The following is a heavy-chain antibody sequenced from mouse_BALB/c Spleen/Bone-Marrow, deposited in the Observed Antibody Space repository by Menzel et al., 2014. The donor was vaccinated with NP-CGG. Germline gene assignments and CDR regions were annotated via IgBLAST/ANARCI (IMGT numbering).Heavy chain of an antibody. CDR3: ARGPLLRLRGYFDY. V-gene: IGHV2-9*02. D-gene: IGHD1-2*01. CDR1: GFSLTSYG. J-gene: IGHJ2*01. CDR2: IWAGGST. Sequence: VMLVESGPGLVAPSQSLSITCTVSGFSLTSYGVHWVRQPPGKGLEWLGVIWAGGSTNYNSALMSRLSISKDNSKSQVFLKMNSLRTDDTAMYYCARGPLLRLRGYFDYWGQGTTLTVSS.